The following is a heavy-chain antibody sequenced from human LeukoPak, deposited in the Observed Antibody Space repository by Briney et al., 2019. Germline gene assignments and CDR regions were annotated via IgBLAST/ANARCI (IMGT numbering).Heavy chain of an antibody. V-gene: IGHV7-4-1*02. Sequence: GASVKVSCKASGYTFTSYGINWVRQAPGQGLERMGWINTNTGNPTCAQGFTGRFVFSLDTSASTAYLQISSLKAEDTAVYYCARAGQQLVLGWFDPWGQGTLVTVSS. CDR1: GYTFTSYG. CDR3: ARAGQQLVLGWFDP. J-gene: IGHJ5*02. CDR2: INTNTGNP. D-gene: IGHD6-13*01.